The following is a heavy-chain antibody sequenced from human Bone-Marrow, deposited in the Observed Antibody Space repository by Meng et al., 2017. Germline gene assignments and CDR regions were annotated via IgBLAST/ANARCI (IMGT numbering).Heavy chain of an antibody. V-gene: IGHV3-23*04. Sequence: VVRVEVWGGLVQPGGALRLSCAASGFTFSSYAMSGVRQAPGKGLEWVSAISGSGGSTYYADSVKGRFTISRDNSKNTLYLQMNSLRAEDTAVYYCAKDGPFDYWGQGTLVTVSS. CDR3: AKDGPFDY. CDR2: ISGSGGST. CDR1: GFTFSSYA. J-gene: IGHJ4*02.